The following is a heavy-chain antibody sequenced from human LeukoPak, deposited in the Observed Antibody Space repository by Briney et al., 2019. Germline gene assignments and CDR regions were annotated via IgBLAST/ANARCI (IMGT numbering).Heavy chain of an antibody. Sequence: SETLSLTCTVSGGSVSNGNYYWSWIRQPPGKGLEWIGNMRYSGSTNYNPSLKSRVTISVDTSMNQFSLLLTSATAADTAVYYCARDSLLRGSGWDYWYFDLWGRGTLVTVSS. J-gene: IGHJ2*01. D-gene: IGHD6-25*01. CDR1: GGSVSNGNYY. V-gene: IGHV4-61*01. CDR2: MRYSGST. CDR3: ARDSLLRGSGWDYWYFDL.